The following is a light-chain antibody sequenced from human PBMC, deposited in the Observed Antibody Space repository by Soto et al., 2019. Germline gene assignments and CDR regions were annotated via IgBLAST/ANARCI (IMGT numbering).Light chain of an antibody. CDR1: QSVSSSY. CDR3: QQYNNWPPIT. V-gene: IGKV3-15*01. J-gene: IGKJ5*01. Sequence: DIVVTQCPGTLPLRRGERATLYCRASQSVSSSYLAWYQQKPGQAPRLLIYGASTRATGIPARFSGSGSGTAFTLTISSLQSEDFAVYYCQQYNNWPPITFGQGTRLENK. CDR2: GAS.